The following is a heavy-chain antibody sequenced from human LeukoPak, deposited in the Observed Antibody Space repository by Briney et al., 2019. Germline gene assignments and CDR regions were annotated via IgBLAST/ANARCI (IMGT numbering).Heavy chain of an antibody. CDR1: GFPFNTYA. CDR3: AKEDSSSSRYYFEY. D-gene: IGHD6-6*01. Sequence: QPGGSLRLSCAASGFPFNTYAMTWIRQPAGKGLEWASAISGSGGSTYYADSVKGRFTISRDNSNSKLYLQMNSLRGEDSAVYYCAKEDSSSSRYYFEYWGQGTLVTVSS. V-gene: IGHV3-23*01. CDR2: ISGSGGST. J-gene: IGHJ4*02.